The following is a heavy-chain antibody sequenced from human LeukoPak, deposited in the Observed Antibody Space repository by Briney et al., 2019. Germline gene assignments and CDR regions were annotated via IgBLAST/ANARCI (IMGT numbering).Heavy chain of an antibody. Sequence: ASVTVSCKASGGTFSSYAISWVRQAPGQGLEWMGWMNPSSGNTGYAQKFQGRVTMTRNTSISTAYMELSSLRSEDTAVYYCARGGYGDRDFDYWGQGTLVTVSS. V-gene: IGHV1-8*02. D-gene: IGHD4-17*01. CDR3: ARGGYGDRDFDY. CDR1: GGTFSSYA. CDR2: MNPSSGNT. J-gene: IGHJ4*02.